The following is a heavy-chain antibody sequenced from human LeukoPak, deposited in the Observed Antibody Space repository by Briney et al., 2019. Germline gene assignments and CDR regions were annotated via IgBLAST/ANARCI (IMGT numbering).Heavy chain of an antibody. CDR1: GFTFSNYG. CDR2: ISGSGVTT. Sequence: PGGSLRLSCAASGFTFSNYGMSWVRQAPGKGLEWVSAISGSGVTTYYADSVKGRFTISRDNSKNTLYLQMNSLRAEDTAVYYCARGGSYLSAFDIWGQGTMVTVSS. J-gene: IGHJ3*02. CDR3: ARGGSYLSAFDI. V-gene: IGHV3-23*01. D-gene: IGHD1-26*01.